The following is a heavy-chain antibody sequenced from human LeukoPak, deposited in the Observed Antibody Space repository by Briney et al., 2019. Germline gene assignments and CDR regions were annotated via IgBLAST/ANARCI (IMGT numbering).Heavy chain of an antibody. Sequence: PSETLSLTCTVSGGSISSSSYYWGWIRQPPGKGLEWIGSIYYSGSTYYNPSLKSRVTISVDTSKNQFSLKLSSVTAADTAVYYCARVPLFGWAPYYYYYYMDVWGKGTTVTVSS. CDR3: ARVPLFGWAPYYYYYYMDV. CDR2: IYYSGST. CDR1: GGSISSSSYY. J-gene: IGHJ6*03. D-gene: IGHD3-10*01. V-gene: IGHV4-39*07.